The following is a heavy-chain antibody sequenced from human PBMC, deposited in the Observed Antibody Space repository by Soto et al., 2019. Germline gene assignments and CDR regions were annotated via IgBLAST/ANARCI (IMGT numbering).Heavy chain of an antibody. J-gene: IGHJ4*02. CDR3: AKVATIRDPRTREQYYFDY. Sequence: ASVKVSCKASGYTFTSYYMHWVRQAPGQGLEWMGIINPSGGSTSYAQKFQGRVTMTRDTSTSTVYMELSSLRSEDTAVYYCAKVATIRDPRTREQYYFDYWGQGTLVTVSS. CDR2: INPSGGST. CDR1: GYTFTSYY. D-gene: IGHD5-12*01. V-gene: IGHV1-46*03.